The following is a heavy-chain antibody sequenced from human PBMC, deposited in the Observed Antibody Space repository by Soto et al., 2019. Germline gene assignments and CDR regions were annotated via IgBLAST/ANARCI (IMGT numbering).Heavy chain of an antibody. CDR1: GGSINTFY. CDR2: IFSSGST. CDR3: AREGSYSAYNFAHGIQLWSFDF. J-gene: IGHJ4*02. V-gene: IGHV4-4*07. D-gene: IGHD5-12*01. Sequence: PSETLSLTCTVSGGSINTFYWSWVRQPAGKGLEWIGRIFSSGSTSFNPSPESRDAMSVDTSKNHFSLNLSSVTAADMAVYYCAREGSYSAYNFAHGIQLWSFDFWGQGALV.